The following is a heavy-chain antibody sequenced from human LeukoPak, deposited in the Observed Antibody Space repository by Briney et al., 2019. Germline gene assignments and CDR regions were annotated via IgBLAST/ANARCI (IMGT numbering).Heavy chain of an antibody. J-gene: IGHJ4*02. Sequence: GGSLRLSCAASGFTFSSYGMSWVRQAPGKGLEWVSAISGSGGSTYYADSVKGRFTISRDNSKNTLYLQMNSLRAEDTAVYYCAKDDLDYGDYVPFDYWGQGTLVTVSS. CDR3: AKDDLDYGDYVPFDY. D-gene: IGHD4-17*01. CDR2: ISGSGGST. V-gene: IGHV3-23*01. CDR1: GFTFSSYG.